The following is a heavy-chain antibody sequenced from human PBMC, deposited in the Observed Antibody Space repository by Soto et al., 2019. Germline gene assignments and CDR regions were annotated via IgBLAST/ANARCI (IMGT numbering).Heavy chain of an antibody. Sequence: SVEPTSKAPGGGYSSYAISWVRQSPGQGLEWMGGIIPIFGTANYAQKFQGRVTITADESTSTAYMELSSLRSEDTAVYYCARGTGEMATITFTHWFDPWGQGTLVTVSS. J-gene: IGHJ5*02. D-gene: IGHD5-12*01. V-gene: IGHV1-69*13. CDR3: ARGTGEMATITFTHWFDP. CDR2: IIPIFGTA. CDR1: GGGYSSYA.